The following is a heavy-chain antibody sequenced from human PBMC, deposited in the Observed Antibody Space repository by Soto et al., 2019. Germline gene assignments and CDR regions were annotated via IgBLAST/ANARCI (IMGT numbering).Heavy chain of an antibody. V-gene: IGHV1-18*01. J-gene: IGHJ6*02. D-gene: IGHD2-15*01. Sequence: QVQLVQSGAEVKKPGASVKVSCKASGYTFTSYGISWVRQAPGQGLEWMGWISAYNGNTNYAQKLQGRVTMTTDTSTSTAYMELRSLRSDDTAVYYCAREEIVVVVAATPMPDYYYYYGMDVWGQGTTVTVSS. CDR1: GYTFTSYG. CDR3: AREEIVVVVAATPMPDYYYYYGMDV. CDR2: ISAYNGNT.